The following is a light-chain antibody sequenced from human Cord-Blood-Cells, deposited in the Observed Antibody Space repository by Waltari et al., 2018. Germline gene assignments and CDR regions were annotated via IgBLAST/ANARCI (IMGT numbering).Light chain of an antibody. Sequence: QSVLTQPLSASGTPGQRVTLSCSGSSSDIGSNYVYWYQQLPGTATKLLIYGNNRLPAGVPGRCTGSKSVTSASLAISGLRSEDEADYYCTAWDDSLSGRVFGGGTKLTVL. J-gene: IGLJ3*02. CDR2: GNN. CDR3: TAWDDSLSGRV. V-gene: IGLV1-47*02. CDR1: SSDIGSNY.